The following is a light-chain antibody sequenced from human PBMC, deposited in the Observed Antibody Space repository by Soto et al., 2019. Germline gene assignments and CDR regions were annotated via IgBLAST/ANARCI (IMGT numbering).Light chain of an antibody. CDR2: GVF. CDR3: QHYGRPQWT. J-gene: IGKJ1*01. CDR1: QSGYDGY. Sequence: EIVLTQSPDTLSLSPGERATLSCRASQSGYDGYLAWYQQRPGQPPRLLIYGVFTRANGIPDRFSGSGAGTDFTLTINKLEPEDSAVYYCQHYGRPQWTFGQGTKVEI. V-gene: IGKV3-20*01.